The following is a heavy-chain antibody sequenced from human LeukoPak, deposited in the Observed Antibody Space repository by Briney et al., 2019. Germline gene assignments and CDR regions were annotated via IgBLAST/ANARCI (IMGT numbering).Heavy chain of an antibody. V-gene: IGHV3-7*01. CDR3: AREETHYDYVWGSYRYTDY. CDR1: GFTFSSYW. CDR2: IKQDGSEK. D-gene: IGHD3-16*02. J-gene: IGHJ4*02. Sequence: GGSLRLSCAASGFTFSSYWMSWVRQAPGKGLEWVAHIKQDGSEKYYVDSVKGRFTISRDNAKNSLYLQMNSLRAEDTAVYYCAREETHYDYVWGSYRYTDYWGQGTLVTVSS.